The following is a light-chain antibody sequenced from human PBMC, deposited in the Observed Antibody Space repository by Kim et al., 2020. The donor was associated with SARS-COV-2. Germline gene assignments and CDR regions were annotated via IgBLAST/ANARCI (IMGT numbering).Light chain of an antibody. V-gene: IGKV1-27*01. J-gene: IGKJ2*01. CDR2: GAS. Sequence: ASVGDSVTITCRAGQGISNYLAWYQVKPGKVPKLQIYGASTLQPGVPSRFSGTGSETHFTLTINTLQPEDVATYYCQKYDSGPYTFGQGTKLEI. CDR3: QKYDSGPYT. CDR1: QGISNY.